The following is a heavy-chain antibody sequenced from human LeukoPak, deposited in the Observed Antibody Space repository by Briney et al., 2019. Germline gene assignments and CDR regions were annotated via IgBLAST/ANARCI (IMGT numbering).Heavy chain of an antibody. Sequence: ASVKVSCKASGYTFTGYYMHWVRQAPGQGPEWMGWINPNSGGTNYAQKFQGRVTMTRDTSISTAYMELSRLRSDDTAVYYCARKVSYYDILTGFSYFDYWGQGTLVTVSS. V-gene: IGHV1-2*02. D-gene: IGHD3-9*01. CDR2: INPNSGGT. J-gene: IGHJ4*02. CDR1: GYTFTGYY. CDR3: ARKVSYYDILTGFSYFDY.